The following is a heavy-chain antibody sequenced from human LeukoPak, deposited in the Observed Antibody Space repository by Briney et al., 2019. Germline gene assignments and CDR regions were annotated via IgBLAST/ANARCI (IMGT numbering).Heavy chain of an antibody. CDR3: ARDLKYYDSSGFDY. V-gene: IGHV3-21*01. CDR1: GFTSSNYS. CDR2: ISSSSSYI. J-gene: IGHJ4*02. D-gene: IGHD3-22*01. Sequence: GGSLRLSCATSGFTSSNYSMNWVRQAPGKGLEWVSCISSSSSYIYYTDSVKGRFTISRDNAKNSLTLQMNSLRAEATAVYYCARDLKYYDSSGFDYWGQGTLVTVSS.